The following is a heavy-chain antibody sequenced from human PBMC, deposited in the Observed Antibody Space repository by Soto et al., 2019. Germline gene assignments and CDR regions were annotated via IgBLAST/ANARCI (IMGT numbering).Heavy chain of an antibody. V-gene: IGHV3-30-3*01. CDR1: GFTFSSYA. D-gene: IGHD3-10*01. Sequence: QVQLVESGGGVVQPGRSLRLSCAAAGFTFSSYAMHWVRQAPGKGLEWVAVISFDGSKEYYADSVKDRFTVSRDNSKNTLSLQMSSLRSEDTAVYYCAKDRRFGNNYKSGFDYWGQGTLVTVSS. CDR3: AKDRRFGNNYKSGFDY. J-gene: IGHJ4*02. CDR2: ISFDGSKE.